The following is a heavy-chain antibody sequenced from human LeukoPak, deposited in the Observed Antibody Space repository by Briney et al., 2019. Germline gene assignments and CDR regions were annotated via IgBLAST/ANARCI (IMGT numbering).Heavy chain of an antibody. CDR1: GCTFSSYW. D-gene: IGHD2-8*02. V-gene: IGHV3-74*01. Sequence: GGSLRLSCAASGCTFSSYWMHWVRQAPGKGLVWVSRINSDGSSTSYADSVKGRFTISRDNAKNTLYLQMNSLRAEDTAVYYCARDLGYCTGGVCYTDAFDIWGQGTMVTVSS. CDR2: INSDGSST. J-gene: IGHJ3*02. CDR3: ARDLGYCTGGVCYTDAFDI.